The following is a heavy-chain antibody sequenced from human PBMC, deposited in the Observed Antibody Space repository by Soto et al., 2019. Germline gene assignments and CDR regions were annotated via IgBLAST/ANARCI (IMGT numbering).Heavy chain of an antibody. CDR2: ISAYNGNT. J-gene: IGHJ4*02. CDR1: GYTFTSYG. V-gene: IGHV1-18*01. D-gene: IGHD6-13*01. CDR3: ARESSSSCHDY. Sequence: QVQLVQAGDKVKKPGASVKVSCKPSGYTFTSYGISSVRQAPGQGLVWMGWISAYNGNTNYAQKLQGRVTMTTDTSTNTAYMELRSLRSDDTAVYYCARESSSSCHDYWGQGTLVTVSS.